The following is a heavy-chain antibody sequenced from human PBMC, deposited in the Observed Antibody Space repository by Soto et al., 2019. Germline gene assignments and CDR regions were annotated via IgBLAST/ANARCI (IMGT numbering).Heavy chain of an antibody. J-gene: IGHJ4*02. Sequence: SETLSLTCTVSGGSISSGGYYWSWIRQHPGKGLEWIGYIYYSGSTYYNPSLKSRVTISVDTSKNQFSLKLSSVTAADTAVYYCARIVKGSSWYFDYWGQGTLVTVS. CDR1: GGSISSGGYY. V-gene: IGHV4-31*03. CDR2: IYYSGST. D-gene: IGHD6-13*01. CDR3: ARIVKGSSWYFDY.